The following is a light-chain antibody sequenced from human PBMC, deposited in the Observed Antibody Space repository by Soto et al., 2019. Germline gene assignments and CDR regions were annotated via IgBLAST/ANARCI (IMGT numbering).Light chain of an antibody. CDR2: AVS. CDR3: LQDSSFPLT. CDR1: QSSRND. V-gene: IGKV1-6*01. Sequence: ASQIPHSPSSLSASVVDSVTITCRPIQSSRNDVGWYQQKPGKAPKLLIYAVSSLQSGVPSRFSGSGSGTDFILTISSLQPEDFATYYCLQDSSFPLTFGGGTKVDIK. J-gene: IGKJ4*01.